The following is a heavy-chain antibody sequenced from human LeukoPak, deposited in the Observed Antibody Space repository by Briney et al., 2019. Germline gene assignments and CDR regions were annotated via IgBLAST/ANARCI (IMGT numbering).Heavy chain of an antibody. CDR2: IYHSGST. Sequence: NPSETLSLTCAVSGGSISSGGYSWSWIRQPPGKGLEWIGYIYHSGSTYYNPSLKSRVTISVDRSKNQFSLKLSSVTAADTAVYYCARATTQYSSSWHRSYFDYWGQGTLVTVSS. CDR1: GGSISSGGYS. V-gene: IGHV4-30-2*01. J-gene: IGHJ4*02. CDR3: ARATTQYSSSWHRSYFDY. D-gene: IGHD6-13*01.